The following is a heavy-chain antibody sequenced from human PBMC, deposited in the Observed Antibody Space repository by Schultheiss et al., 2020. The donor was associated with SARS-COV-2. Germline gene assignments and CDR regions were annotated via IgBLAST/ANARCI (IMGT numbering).Heavy chain of an antibody. J-gene: IGHJ4*02. CDR2: IWYDGSNK. CDR1: GFTFSDYY. Sequence: GGSLRLSCAASGFTFSDYYMSWIRQAPGKGLEWVAVIWYDGSNKYYVDSVKGRFTISRDNSKNTVWLQMNSLRAEDTAVYYCAKDGHYGDYDYWGQGTLVTVSS. CDR3: AKDGHYGDYDY. V-gene: IGHV3-33*06. D-gene: IGHD4-17*01.